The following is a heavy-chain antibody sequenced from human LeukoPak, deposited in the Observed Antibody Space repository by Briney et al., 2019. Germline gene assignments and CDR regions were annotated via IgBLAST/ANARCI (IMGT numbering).Heavy chain of an antibody. J-gene: IGHJ4*02. CDR2: ISGSGGST. CDR1: GFTFSSYA. CDR3: ARDRGAYYYDTGY. D-gene: IGHD3-22*01. Sequence: PGGSLRLSCAASGFTFSSYAMSWVRQAPGKGLEWVSAISGSGGSTYYAGSVKGRFTISRDNSKNTLYLQMNSLRAEDTAVYYCARDRGAYYYDTGYWGQGTLVTVSS. V-gene: IGHV3-23*01.